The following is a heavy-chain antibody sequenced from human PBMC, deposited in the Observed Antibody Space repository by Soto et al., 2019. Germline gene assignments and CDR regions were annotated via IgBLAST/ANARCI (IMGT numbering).Heavy chain of an antibody. Sequence: QDQLVQSGDEVKKPGSSVKVSCKASGGTFSNYAISWVRQAPGEGLEWMGGIVPIFGTVNYAQKFQGRVTIIAEESTTTADMELSSLISEDTTVYYCARVHAVPGIYNYYGFDVWGQGTTVTVSS. CDR2: IVPIFGTV. CDR1: GGTFSNYA. V-gene: IGHV1-69*12. J-gene: IGHJ6*02. CDR3: ARVHAVPGIYNYYGFDV. D-gene: IGHD6-19*01.